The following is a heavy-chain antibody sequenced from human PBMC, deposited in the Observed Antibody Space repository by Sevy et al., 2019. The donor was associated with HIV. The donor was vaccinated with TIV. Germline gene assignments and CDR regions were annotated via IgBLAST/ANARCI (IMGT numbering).Heavy chain of an antibody. CDR2: IYGSSGAT. J-gene: IGHJ3*02. Sequence: GGSLRLSCKPSGFTFISYAMNWVRQAPGKGLEWVSTIYGSSGATYYGDSVKGRFTISRDNSKNTLYLQMNSLRTEDTVVYYCAGGRYDSSGSFDAFDIWGQGTMVTVSS. CDR3: AGGRYDSSGSFDAFDI. V-gene: IGHV3-23*01. D-gene: IGHD3-22*01. CDR1: GFTFISYA.